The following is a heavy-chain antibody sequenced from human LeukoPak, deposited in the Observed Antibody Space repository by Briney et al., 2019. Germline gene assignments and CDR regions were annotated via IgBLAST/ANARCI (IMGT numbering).Heavy chain of an antibody. CDR2: IYYSGST. D-gene: IGHD3-3*01. CDR1: GGSISSSSYY. V-gene: IGHV4-39*01. J-gene: IGHJ4*02. CDR3: ARTYYDFWSGYCY. Sequence: SETLCLTCTVSGGSISSSSYYWGWIRQPPGKGLEWIGSIYYSGSTYYNPSLKSRVTISVDTSKNQFSLKLSSVTAADTAVYYCARTYYDFWSGYCYWGQGTLVTVSS.